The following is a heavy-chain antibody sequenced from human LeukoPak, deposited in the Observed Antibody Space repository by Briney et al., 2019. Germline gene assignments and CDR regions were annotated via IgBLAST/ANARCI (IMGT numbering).Heavy chain of an antibody. CDR2: IIPILGIA. Sequence: ASVKVSCKASGGTFSSYAISWVRQAPGQGLEWMGRIIPILGIANYAQKFQGRVTITADKSTSAAYMELSSLRSEDTAVYYCARAYPYNIVVVPADHGGFDPWGQGTLVTVSS. CDR1: GGTFSSYA. CDR3: ARAYPYNIVVVPADHGGFDP. V-gene: IGHV1-69*04. J-gene: IGHJ5*02. D-gene: IGHD2-2*01.